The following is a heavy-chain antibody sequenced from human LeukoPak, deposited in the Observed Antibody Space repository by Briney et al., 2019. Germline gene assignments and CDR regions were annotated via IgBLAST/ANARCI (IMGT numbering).Heavy chain of an antibody. J-gene: IGHJ6*02. Sequence: GGSLRLSCAASGFTFNNYNMNWVRQAPGKGLEWGSSISSSSSYIYYADSVKGRFTISRDNAKNSLYLQMNSLRAEDTAVYYCATEYSSGRSDLGYYYGMDVWGQGTTVTVSS. V-gene: IGHV3-21*01. CDR1: GFTFNNYN. CDR2: ISSSSSYI. CDR3: ATEYSSGRSDLGYYYGMDV. D-gene: IGHD6-19*01.